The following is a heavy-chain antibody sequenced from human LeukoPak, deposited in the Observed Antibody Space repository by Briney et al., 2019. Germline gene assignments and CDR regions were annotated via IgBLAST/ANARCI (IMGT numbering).Heavy chain of an antibody. CDR1: GGSISSLY. CDR3: ARHSTASGYLNYFDY. V-gene: IGHV4-59*08. D-gene: IGHD1-1*01. J-gene: IGHJ4*02. Sequence: PSETLSLTCTVSGGSISSLYWSWIRQPPGKGLEWIGHIYYSGSTNYNPSLKSRVTISVDTSKNQFSLKLSSVTAADTAVYYCARHSTASGYLNYFDYWGQGTLVTVSS. CDR2: IYYSGST.